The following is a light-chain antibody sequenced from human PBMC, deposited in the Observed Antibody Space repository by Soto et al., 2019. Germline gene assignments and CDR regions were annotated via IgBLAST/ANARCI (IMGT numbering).Light chain of an antibody. Sequence: DIVMTQSPDSLAVSLGERATINCKSSQSVLYSSNNKNYVAWYQQRPGQPPKLLIYWTSIRESGVPDRLSGSGSETDFTPNISNLQSEDIAVYFCQQYYSPPLTVGGGTKVEIK. J-gene: IGKJ4*01. CDR3: QQYYSPPLT. CDR1: QSVLYSSNNKNY. V-gene: IGKV4-1*01. CDR2: WTS.